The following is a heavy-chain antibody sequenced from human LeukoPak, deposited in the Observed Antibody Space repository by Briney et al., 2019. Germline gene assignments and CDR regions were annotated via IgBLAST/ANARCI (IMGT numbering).Heavy chain of an antibody. CDR3: ASSTGSGSYYPLFDY. J-gene: IGHJ4*02. CDR2: IYTSGST. V-gene: IGHV4-61*02. Sequence: KPSQTLSLTCTVSGGSISSGSYSWSWIRQPAGKGLEWIGRIYTSGSTNYNPSLMSRVTISVDTSKNQFSMKLSSVTAADTAVYYCASSTGSGSYYPLFDYWGQGTLVTVSS. D-gene: IGHD3-10*01. CDR1: GGSISSGSYS.